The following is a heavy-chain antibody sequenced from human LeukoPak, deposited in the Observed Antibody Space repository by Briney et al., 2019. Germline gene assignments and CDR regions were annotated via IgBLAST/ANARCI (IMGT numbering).Heavy chain of an antibody. J-gene: IGHJ4*02. CDR3: AKDRVGLVPAATYDY. CDR1: GFTFSSYA. Sequence: GGSLRLSCAASGFTFSSYAMSWVRQAPGKGLEWVSVISGSGGSTYYADSVKGRFTISRDNSKNTLYLQMNSLRAEDTAVYYCAKDRVGLVPAATYDYWGQGTLVTVSS. V-gene: IGHV3-23*01. D-gene: IGHD2-2*01. CDR2: ISGSGGST.